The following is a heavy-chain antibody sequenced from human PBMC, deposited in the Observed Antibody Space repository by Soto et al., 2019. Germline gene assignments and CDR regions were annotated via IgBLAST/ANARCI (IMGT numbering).Heavy chain of an antibody. V-gene: IGHV4-30-4*01. CDR3: ARDSVGAILRFPYYYGMDV. J-gene: IGHJ6*02. CDR2: IYYSGST. D-gene: IGHD1-26*01. CDR1: GGSISSGDYY. Sequence: PSETLSLTCTVSGGSISSGDYYWSWIRQPPGKGLEWIGYIYYSGSTYYNPSLKSRVTISVDTSKNQFSLKLSSVTAADTAVYYCARDSVGAILRFPYYYGMDVWGQGTTVTVSS.